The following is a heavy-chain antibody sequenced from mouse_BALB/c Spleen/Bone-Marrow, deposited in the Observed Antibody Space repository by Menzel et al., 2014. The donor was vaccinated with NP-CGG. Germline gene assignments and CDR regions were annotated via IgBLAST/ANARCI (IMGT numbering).Heavy chain of an antibody. V-gene: IGHV1-7*01. Sequence: SGAELAKPGASVKMSCKASGYTFTSYWMHWVKQRPGQGLEWIGYINPSTGYTEYNQKFKDKATLTADKSSSTAYMQLSSLTSEDSAVYYCARGTVVAYYYAMDYWGQGTSVTVSS. CDR1: GYTFTSYW. J-gene: IGHJ4*01. D-gene: IGHD1-1*01. CDR2: INPSTGYT. CDR3: ARGTVVAYYYAMDY.